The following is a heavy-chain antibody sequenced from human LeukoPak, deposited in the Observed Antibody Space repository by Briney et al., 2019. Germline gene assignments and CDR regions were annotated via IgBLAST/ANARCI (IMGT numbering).Heavy chain of an antibody. V-gene: IGHV4-39*01. CDR3: ARGGYCSGGSCCNNWFDP. Sequence: PSETLSLTCTVSGGSISSSSYYWGWIRQPPGKGLEWIGSIYYSGSTYYNPSLKSRVTISVDTSKNQFSLKLSSVTAADTAVYYCARGGYCSGGSCCNNWFDPWGQGTLVTVSS. J-gene: IGHJ5*02. D-gene: IGHD2-15*01. CDR2: IYYSGST. CDR1: GGSISSSSYY.